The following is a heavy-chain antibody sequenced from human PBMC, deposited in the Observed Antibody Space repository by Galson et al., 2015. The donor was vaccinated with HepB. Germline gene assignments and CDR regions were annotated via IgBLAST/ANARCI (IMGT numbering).Heavy chain of an antibody. CDR2: ISYDGSNK. J-gene: IGHJ4*02. D-gene: IGHD1-26*01. V-gene: IGHV3-30*18. Sequence: SLRLSCAASGFTFSSYGMHWVRQAPGKGLEWVAVISYDGSNKYYADSVKGRFTISRDNSKNTLYLQMNSLRAEDTAVYYCAKGGGSYLSYFDYWGQGTLVTVSS. CDR1: GFTFSSYG. CDR3: AKGGGSYLSYFDY.